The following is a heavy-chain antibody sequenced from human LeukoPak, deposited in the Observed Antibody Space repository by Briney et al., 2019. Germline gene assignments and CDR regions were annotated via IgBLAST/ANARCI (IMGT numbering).Heavy chain of an antibody. CDR3: ARVDVATVGPTLLDYGDYFDY. Sequence: ASVKVSCKASGYTFTGYYMHWVRQAPGQGLEWMGRINPNSGGTNYAQKFQGRVTMTRDTSISTAYMELSRLRSDDTAVYYCARVDVATVGPTLLDYGDYFDYWGQGTLVTVSS. V-gene: IGHV1-2*06. CDR2: INPNSGGT. CDR1: GYTFTGYY. J-gene: IGHJ4*02. D-gene: IGHD4-17*01.